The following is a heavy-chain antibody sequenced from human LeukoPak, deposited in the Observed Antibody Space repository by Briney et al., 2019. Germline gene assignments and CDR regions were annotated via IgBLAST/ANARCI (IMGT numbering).Heavy chain of an antibody. V-gene: IGHV4-34*01. CDR2: INHSGDT. D-gene: IGHD7-27*01. CDR3: ASPTGEATR. Sequence: PAETLSLTCAVDGGSLRGYYWSWVRQPTGKGLEWSGEINHSGDTNYNPSHKSRVTMSVDTSKSQFSLKLTSVTAADTAMYYCASPTGEATRWGQGTLVTVSS. CDR1: GGSLRGYY. J-gene: IGHJ4*02.